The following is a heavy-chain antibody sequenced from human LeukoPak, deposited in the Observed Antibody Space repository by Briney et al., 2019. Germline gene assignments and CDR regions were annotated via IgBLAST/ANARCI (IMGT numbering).Heavy chain of an antibody. CDR1: GFTVSSNY. J-gene: IGHJ5*02. Sequence: GGSLRLSCAASGFTVSSNYMTWVRQAPGKGLEWVSVIYSGGSTYYADSVKGRFTISRDNSKNTLYLQMNSLRAEDTAVYYCARVMVTGIAVAGTPIGWFDPWGQGTLVTVSS. CDR2: IYSGGST. CDR3: ARVMVTGIAVAGTPIGWFDP. V-gene: IGHV3-53*01. D-gene: IGHD6-19*01.